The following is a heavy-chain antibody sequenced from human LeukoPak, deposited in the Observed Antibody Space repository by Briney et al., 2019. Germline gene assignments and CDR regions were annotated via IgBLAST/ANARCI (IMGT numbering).Heavy chain of an antibody. Sequence: GSSVKVSCKASGGTFSSYAISWVRQAPGQGLEWMGRIIPIFGTANYAQKFQGGVTITTDESTSTAYMELSSLRSEDTAVYYCARVPVEQYYSGYDRDAFDIWGQGTMVTVSS. CDR3: ARVPVEQYYSGYDRDAFDI. CDR2: IIPIFGTA. D-gene: IGHD5-12*01. V-gene: IGHV1-69*05. CDR1: GGTFSSYA. J-gene: IGHJ3*02.